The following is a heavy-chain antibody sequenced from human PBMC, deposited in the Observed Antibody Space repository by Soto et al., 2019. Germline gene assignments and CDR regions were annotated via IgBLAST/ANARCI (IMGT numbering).Heavy chain of an antibody. Sequence: PGGSLRLSCTASGFTFGDYAMSWVRQAPGKGLEWVGFIRSKAYGGTTEYAASVKGRFTISRDDSKSIAYLQMNSLKTEDTAVYYCTRVLMDTIIGPAAFDIWGQGTMVTVSS. CDR2: IRSKAYGGTT. V-gene: IGHV3-49*04. CDR1: GFTFGDYA. D-gene: IGHD5-18*01. J-gene: IGHJ3*02. CDR3: TRVLMDTIIGPAAFDI.